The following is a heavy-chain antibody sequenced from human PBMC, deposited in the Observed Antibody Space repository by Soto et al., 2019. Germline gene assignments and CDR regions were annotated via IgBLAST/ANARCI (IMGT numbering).Heavy chain of an antibody. D-gene: IGHD2-21*01. CDR1: GFTFSRNA. CDR2: ISESAGSP. V-gene: IGHV3-23*01. CDR3: AKGGQGGTAYAETDY. Sequence: EVQLLKSGGDLVQPGGSLRLSCEASGFTFSRNAMSWVRQGPGKGLEWVSVISESAGSPHYADSVKGRFTISRDNSKNMLYLQMNSLRVEDTAVYYCAKGGQGGTAYAETDYWGRGTMVTVSS. J-gene: IGHJ4*02.